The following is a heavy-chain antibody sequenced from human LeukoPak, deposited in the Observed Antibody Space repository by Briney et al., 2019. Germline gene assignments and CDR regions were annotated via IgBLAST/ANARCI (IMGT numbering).Heavy chain of an antibody. J-gene: IGHJ6*03. CDR3: VRGSVGYCSSTSCPYYYYYYMDV. D-gene: IGHD2-2*01. CDR1: VGSFSGYF. V-gene: IGHV4-34*01. Sequence: PSETLSLTCAVSVGSFSGYFSCWIRHPPGKGLEWVAEIKHIGSTKYNPYLKSRVTISVDTSKNQFSLKLSSVTAADTAVYYCVRGSVGYCSSTSCPYYYYYYMDVWGKGTTVTVPS. CDR2: IKHIGST.